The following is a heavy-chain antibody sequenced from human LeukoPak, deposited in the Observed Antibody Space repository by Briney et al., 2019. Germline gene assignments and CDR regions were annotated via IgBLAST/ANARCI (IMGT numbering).Heavy chain of an antibody. CDR2: IYSSGGT. Sequence: SETLSLTCTVSGGSISSGGYYWTWIRQPAGKGLEWIGRIYSSGGTDYNPSLKSRVTISVDTSKSQFSLKLSSVTAADTAVYYCARTSPYSSSCWDYWGQGTLVTVSS. D-gene: IGHD6-13*01. CDR1: GGSISSGGYY. V-gene: IGHV4-61*02. J-gene: IGHJ4*02. CDR3: ARTSPYSSSCWDY.